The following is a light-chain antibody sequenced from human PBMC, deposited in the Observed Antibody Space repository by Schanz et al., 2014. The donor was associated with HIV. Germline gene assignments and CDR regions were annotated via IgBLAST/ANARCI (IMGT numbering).Light chain of an antibody. CDR1: QSVSTY. V-gene: IGKV3-11*01. Sequence: EIVLTQSPATLSLSPGERATLSCRASQSVSTYLAWYQQKPGQAPRLLIYGASSRATGIPDRFSGSGSGTDFTLTISRLEPEDFAVYYCQQRTNWPRVTFGPGTKVGIK. J-gene: IGKJ3*01. CDR2: GAS. CDR3: QQRTNWPRVT.